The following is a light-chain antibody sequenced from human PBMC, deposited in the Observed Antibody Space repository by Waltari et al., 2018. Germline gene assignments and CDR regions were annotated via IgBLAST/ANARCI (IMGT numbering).Light chain of an antibody. J-gene: IGLJ2*01. CDR1: NIGNNG. Sequence: SDVLTQPPSVSVAPGQTARITCGGNNIGNNGVHLYQQKPGQAPVLVVHDDSDRPSGIPERFSGSNSENTATLTISRVEAGDEADYYCQVWVSNTDHRVFGGGTKLTVL. CDR2: DDS. CDR3: QVWVSNTDHRV. V-gene: IGLV3-21*02.